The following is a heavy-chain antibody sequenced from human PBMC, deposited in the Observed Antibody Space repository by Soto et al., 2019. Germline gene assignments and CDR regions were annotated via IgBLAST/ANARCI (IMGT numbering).Heavy chain of an antibody. CDR2: IYYSGST. V-gene: IGHV4-31*03. D-gene: IGHD3-10*01. Sequence: SETLSLTCTVSGGSISSGGYYWSWIRQHPGKGLEWIGYIYYSGSTYYNPSLKSRVTISVDTSKNQFSLKLSSVTAADTAVYYCARVGRVTMVRGVNYYYYGMDVWGQGTTVTVSS. CDR1: GGSISSGGYY. J-gene: IGHJ6*02. CDR3: ARVGRVTMVRGVNYYYYGMDV.